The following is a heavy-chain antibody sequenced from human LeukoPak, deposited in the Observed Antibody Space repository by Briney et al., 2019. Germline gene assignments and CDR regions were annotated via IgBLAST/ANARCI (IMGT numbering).Heavy chain of an antibody. Sequence: KPGESLKISCKASGYSFTNTFIGWVRQMPGKGLEWMGIIYPGDSDTRYSPSFQGQVTISVDKSISTAYLQWSSLKASDTAMYYCARPTAPAGTGFGYWGQGTLVTVSS. CDR3: ARPTAPAGTGFGY. D-gene: IGHD6-13*01. V-gene: IGHV5-51*01. CDR2: IYPGDSDT. CDR1: GYSFTNTF. J-gene: IGHJ4*02.